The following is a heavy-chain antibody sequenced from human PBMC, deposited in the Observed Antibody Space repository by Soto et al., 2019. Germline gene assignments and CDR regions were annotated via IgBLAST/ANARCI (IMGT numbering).Heavy chain of an antibody. V-gene: IGHV4-39*01. J-gene: IGHJ6*02. CDR1: GGSISSSSYY. CDR3: ARRXKLELPEIGYYYYGMDV. Sequence: SETLSLACTVSGGSISSSSYYWGWIRQPPGKGLEWIGSIYYSGSTYYNPPLKSRVTISVDKSKNQFSLKLSSVTAADTAAYYCARRXKLELPEIGYYYYGMDVWGQGTTVTVS. D-gene: IGHD1-7*01. CDR2: IYYSGST.